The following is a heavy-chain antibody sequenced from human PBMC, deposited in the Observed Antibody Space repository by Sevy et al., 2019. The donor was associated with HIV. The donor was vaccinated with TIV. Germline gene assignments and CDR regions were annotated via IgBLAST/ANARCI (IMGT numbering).Heavy chain of an antibody. CDR2: INQDGSEK. CDR1: GFTFSNYW. J-gene: IGHJ4*02. V-gene: IGHV3-7*01. CDR3: ASAPYGSGSSYYFDY. D-gene: IGHD3-10*01. Sequence: GGSLRLSCAASGFTFSNYWMSWVRQAPGKGPEWVAHINQDGSEKYYVDPVKCRFTVSRDNAKNSLYLQMNSLRDEDTAVYYCASAPYGSGSSYYFDYWGQGARVTVSS.